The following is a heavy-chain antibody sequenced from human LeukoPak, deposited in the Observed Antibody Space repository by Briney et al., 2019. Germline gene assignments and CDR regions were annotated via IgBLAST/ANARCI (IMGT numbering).Heavy chain of an antibody. D-gene: IGHD3-22*01. V-gene: IGHV3-7*01. CDR3: ARATSSYYYDSSGYYLVYYMDV. CDR1: GFTFSSYW. J-gene: IGHJ6*03. CDR2: IKQDGSEK. Sequence: PGGSLRLSCAASGFTFSSYWMSWVRQAPGKGLEWAANIKQDGSEKYYVDSVKGRFTISRDNATNSLYLQMNSLRAEDTAVYYCARATSSYYYDSSGYYLVYYMDVWGKGTTVTVSS.